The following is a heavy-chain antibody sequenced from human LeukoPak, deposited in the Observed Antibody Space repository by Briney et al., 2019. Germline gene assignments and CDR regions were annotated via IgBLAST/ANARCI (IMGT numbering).Heavy chain of an antibody. V-gene: IGHV4-4*09. Sequence: PSETLSLTCTVSGGSISSYYWSWIRQPPGKGLEWIGYIYTSGSTNYNPSLKSRVTISVDTSKNQFSLKLSSVTAADTAVYYCAGFIGGAFDIWGQGTMVTVSS. CDR2: IYTSGST. J-gene: IGHJ3*02. CDR3: AGFIGGAFDI. CDR1: GGSISSYY.